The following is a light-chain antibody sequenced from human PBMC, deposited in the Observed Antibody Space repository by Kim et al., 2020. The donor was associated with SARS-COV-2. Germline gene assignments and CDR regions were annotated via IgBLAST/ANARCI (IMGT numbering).Light chain of an antibody. CDR2: TDT. Sequence: QSVVTQPPSTSGTPGQRVTISCSGSSSNIGNNFVYWYQQFPGTAPKLLIYTDTLRPSGVPDRFSGSRSGTSASLAISGLQSEDEADYFCAVWDDSLSGRVFGGGTQLTVL. CDR1: SSNIGNNF. J-gene: IGLJ3*02. CDR3: AVWDDSLSGRV. V-gene: IGLV1-47*02.